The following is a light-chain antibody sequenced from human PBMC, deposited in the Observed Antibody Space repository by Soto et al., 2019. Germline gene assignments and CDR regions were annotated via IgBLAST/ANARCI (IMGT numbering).Light chain of an antibody. J-gene: IGLJ3*02. Sequence: QSVLTQPRSVSGSPGQSVTISCTGTSSDVVSWYQQHPGKAPKLIIYYVSQRPSGVPDRFSGSKSGNTASLTISGLQAEDEVDYYCCSSAGGFTWVFGGGTKLTVL. V-gene: IGLV2-11*01. CDR1: SSDVV. CDR2: YVS. CDR3: CSSAGGFTWV.